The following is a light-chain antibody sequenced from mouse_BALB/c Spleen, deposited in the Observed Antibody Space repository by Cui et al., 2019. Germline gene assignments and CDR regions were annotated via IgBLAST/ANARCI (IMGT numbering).Light chain of an antibody. V-gene: IGKV16-104*01. J-gene: IGKJ2*01. Sequence: DVQITQSPSYLAASPGETITINCRASKSISKYLAWYQEKPGKTNKLLIYSGSTLQSGIPSRFSGSGSGTDFTLTISSLEPEDFAMYYCQHHNEYPYVTFGGGTKLEIK. CDR2: SGS. CDR1: KSISKY. CDR3: QHHNEYPYVT.